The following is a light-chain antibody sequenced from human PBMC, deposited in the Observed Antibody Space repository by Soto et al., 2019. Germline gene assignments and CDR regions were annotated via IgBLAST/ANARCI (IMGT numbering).Light chain of an antibody. CDR2: DVS. CDR3: QHYKMYSPWT. Sequence: DIQMTQSPSSLSASVGDRVTITCRASHSISRYLNWYQQKPGKAPKLLIYDVSSLQSGVPSRFSGSGSGTEFTLTISSLEPDDFATYYCQHYKMYSPWTFGQGTKVDIK. J-gene: IGKJ1*01. CDR1: HSISRY. V-gene: IGKV1-5*01.